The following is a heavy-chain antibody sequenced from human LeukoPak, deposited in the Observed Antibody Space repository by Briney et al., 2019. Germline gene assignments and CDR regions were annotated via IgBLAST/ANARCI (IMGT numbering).Heavy chain of an antibody. D-gene: IGHD6-13*01. CDR3: AKGTIAASGTGDYFDY. J-gene: IGHJ4*02. V-gene: IGHV3-30*02. Sequence: PGGSLRLSCAASGFTFSNYAVHWVRQAPGKGLEWVAFIRNDGNEIYYADSVKGRFTISRDNSKNTLYLQMNSLRAEDTAVYYCAKGTIAASGTGDYFDYWGQGTLVTVSS. CDR2: IRNDGNEI. CDR1: GFTFSNYA.